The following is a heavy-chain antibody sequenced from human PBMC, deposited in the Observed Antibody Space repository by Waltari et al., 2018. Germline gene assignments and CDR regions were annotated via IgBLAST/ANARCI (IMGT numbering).Heavy chain of an antibody. V-gene: IGHV3-30*02. J-gene: IGHJ4*02. D-gene: IGHD3-22*01. Sequence: QVQLVESGGGVVQHGWSLRLSCDAGGFTVNTYAMHGVRQAPGXGLEWVAFTLDNTNKFXXXSVKGRFSXSRDDSKSTLHLQMSSLIVEDTVVYXCAKIDRHSGGGYYFDXXXXGALVTVSS. CDR2: TLDNTNK. CDR1: GFTVNTYA. CDR3: AKIDRHSGGGYYFDX.